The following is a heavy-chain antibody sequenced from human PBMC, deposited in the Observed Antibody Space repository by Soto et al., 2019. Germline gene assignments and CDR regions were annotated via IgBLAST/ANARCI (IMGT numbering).Heavy chain of an antibody. J-gene: IGHJ5*02. D-gene: IGHD1-7*01. Sequence: SXKVSFKASGYTXNSYYRNWVRQAPGQGLEWIGIINPSGGSTSYAQKLKGRVTMTRDTSTSTVYMELSSLRSEDTAVYYCARETGISITGTTGGYWFDPWGQGTLVTVS. CDR3: ARETGISITGTTGGYWFDP. CDR1: GYTXNSYY. V-gene: IGHV1-46*02. CDR2: INPSGGST.